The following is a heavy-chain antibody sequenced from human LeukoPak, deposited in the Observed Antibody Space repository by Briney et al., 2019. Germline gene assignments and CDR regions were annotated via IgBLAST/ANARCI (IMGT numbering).Heavy chain of an antibody. CDR1: GGSFSGYY. J-gene: IGHJ4*02. Sequence: SETLSLTCAVYGGSFSGYYWSWIRQPPGKGLEWIGEINHSGSTNYNPSLKRRVTISVDTSKNQFSLKLSSVTAADTAVYYCAESIAVAGHYFDYWGQGTLVTVSS. V-gene: IGHV4-34*01. CDR2: INHSGST. D-gene: IGHD6-19*01. CDR3: AESIAVAGHYFDY.